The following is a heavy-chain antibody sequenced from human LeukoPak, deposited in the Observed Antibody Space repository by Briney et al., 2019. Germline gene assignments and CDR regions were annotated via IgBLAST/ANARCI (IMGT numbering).Heavy chain of an antibody. Sequence: PSETLSLTCSVSGGSISSGGYYWSWIRQHPGKGLEWIGYIYYSGSTYYNPSLKSRVTISVDTSKNQFSLKLSSVTAADTAVYYCARANVDTAMVYLSLYYYYYYYMDVWGKGTTVTVSS. D-gene: IGHD5-18*01. CDR2: IYYSGST. V-gene: IGHV4-31*03. CDR1: GGSISSGGYY. CDR3: ARANVDTAMVYLSLYYYYYYYMDV. J-gene: IGHJ6*03.